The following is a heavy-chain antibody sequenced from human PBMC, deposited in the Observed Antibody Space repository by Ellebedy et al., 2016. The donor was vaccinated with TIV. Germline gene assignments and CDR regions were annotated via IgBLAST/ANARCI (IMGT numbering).Heavy chain of an antibody. J-gene: IGHJ4*02. CDR1: GFTFNNSG. CDR3: AKGAYFTVVMDY. CDR2: ISGIGGNT. D-gene: IGHD4-23*01. V-gene: IGHV3-23*01. Sequence: GESLKISXAASGFTFNNSGMSWVRQAPGKGLEWVSTISGIGGNTYYADSVKGRFTISRDNSKNTLYLQMNSLRVEDTAVYYCAKGAYFTVVMDYWGQGTLVTVYS.